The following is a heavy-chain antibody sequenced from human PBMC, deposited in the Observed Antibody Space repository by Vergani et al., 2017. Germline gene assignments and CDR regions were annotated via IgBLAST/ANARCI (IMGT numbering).Heavy chain of an antibody. V-gene: IGHV3-48*01. Sequence: EVQLVESGGGLVQPGGSLRLSCAASGFIFRSHSMNWVRQAPGKGLEWVSYISSDGRTSYYADSVKGRFTISRDNAKSTLYLQMNSLRTEDTAVYYCATKSCGTPGCQIGYFREWGQGTLVTVSS. J-gene: IGHJ1*01. CDR2: ISSDGRTS. CDR1: GFIFRSHS. CDR3: ATKSCGTPGCQIGYFRE. D-gene: IGHD1-1*01.